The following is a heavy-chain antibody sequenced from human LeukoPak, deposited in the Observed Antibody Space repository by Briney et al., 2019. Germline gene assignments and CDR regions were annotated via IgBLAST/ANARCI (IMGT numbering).Heavy chain of an antibody. CDR1: GYTFNGYY. V-gene: IGHV1-2*02. D-gene: IGHD4-23*01. CDR3: ARGGGLRSAVANWFDP. Sequence: ASVKVSCKASGYTFNGYYMHWVRQAPGQGLEWMGWINPISGGTHYTQKFQVRVTMTRDTSITTAYMELSSLRSDDTAVYYCARGGGLRSAVANWFDPWGPGTLVTVSS. CDR2: INPISGGT. J-gene: IGHJ5*02.